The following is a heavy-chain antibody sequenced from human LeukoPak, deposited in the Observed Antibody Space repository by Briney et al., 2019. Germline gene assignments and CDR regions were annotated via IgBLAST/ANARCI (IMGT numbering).Heavy chain of an antibody. D-gene: IGHD3-22*01. Sequence: GASVKVSCKASGYTFTSYGISWVRQAPGQGLEWMGWISAYNGNTNYAQKLQGRVTMTTDTSTSTAYMELRSLRSDDTAVYYCARDLRHAYYYDSSGLRGYAFDIWGQGTMVTVSS. CDR3: ARDLRHAYYYDSSGLRGYAFDI. CDR1: GYTFTSYG. V-gene: IGHV1-18*01. J-gene: IGHJ3*02. CDR2: ISAYNGNT.